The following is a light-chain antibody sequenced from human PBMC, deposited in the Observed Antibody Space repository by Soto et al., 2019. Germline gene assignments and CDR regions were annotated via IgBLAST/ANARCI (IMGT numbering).Light chain of an antibody. Sequence: IQMTQSPSSLSASVGDRVTISCRASQGIRSDLAWYQQKPGKVPKLLIYGASKLESGVPSRFGGSGFGTDFTLTISSLQPEDFATYYCLQDYNFPWAFGQGTKVEIK. CDR2: GAS. CDR3: LQDYNFPWA. CDR1: QGIRSD. V-gene: IGKV1-6*01. J-gene: IGKJ1*01.